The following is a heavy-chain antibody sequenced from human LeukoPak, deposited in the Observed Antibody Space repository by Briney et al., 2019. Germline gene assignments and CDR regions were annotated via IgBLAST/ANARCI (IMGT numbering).Heavy chain of an antibody. CDR3: ARVMVTRYFDWLLGS. V-gene: IGHV4-34*01. CDR1: GGSFSGYY. D-gene: IGHD3-9*01. CDR2: INHSGST. J-gene: IGHJ5*02. Sequence: PSETLSLTCVVYGGSFSGYYWSWIRQPPGKGLEWIGEINHSGSTNYNPSLKSRVTISVDTSKNQFSLKLSSVTAADTAVYYCARVMVTRYFDWLLGSWGQGTLVTVSS.